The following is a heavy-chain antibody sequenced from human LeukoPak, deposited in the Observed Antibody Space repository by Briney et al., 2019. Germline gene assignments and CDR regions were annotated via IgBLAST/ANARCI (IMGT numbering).Heavy chain of an antibody. CDR2: INSDGSSI. CDR1: GFTFSNYW. CDR3: ARAVGPHDY. V-gene: IGHV3-74*01. Sequence: GGSLRLSCAASGFTFSNYWMHWVRQAPGKGLVWVSRINSDGSSIGYADSVKGRFSISRDNAENTLYLQMNSLRAEDTALYYCARAVGPHDYWGQGTLVTVSS. J-gene: IGHJ4*02. D-gene: IGHD1-26*01.